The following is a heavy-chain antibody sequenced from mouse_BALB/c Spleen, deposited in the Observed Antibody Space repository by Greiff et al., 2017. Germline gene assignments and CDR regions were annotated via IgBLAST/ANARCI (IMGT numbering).Heavy chain of an antibody. V-gene: IGHV5-17*02. Sequence: DVHLVESGGGLVQPGGSRKLSCAASGFTFSSFGMHWVRQAPEKGLEWVAYISSGSSTIYYADTVKGRFTISRDNPKNTLFLQMTSLRSEDTAMYYCARSYGSSPHYYAMDYWGQGTSVTVSS. CDR1: GFTFSSFG. J-gene: IGHJ4*01. D-gene: IGHD1-1*01. CDR3: ARSYGSSPHYYAMDY. CDR2: ISSGSSTI.